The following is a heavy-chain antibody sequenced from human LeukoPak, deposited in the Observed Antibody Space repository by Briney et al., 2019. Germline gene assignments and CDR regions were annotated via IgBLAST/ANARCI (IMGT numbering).Heavy chain of an antibody. V-gene: IGHV3-21*01. Sequence: PGGSLRLSCAASGFTFSSYSMNWVRQAPGKGLEWVSSISSSSNYIYYADSVKGRFTISRDNAKNSLYLQMNSLRVEDTAVYFCARDRYGGYNDYWGQGTLVSVSS. J-gene: IGHJ4*02. CDR3: ARDRYGGYNDY. CDR2: ISSSSNYI. D-gene: IGHD4-23*01. CDR1: GFTFSSYS.